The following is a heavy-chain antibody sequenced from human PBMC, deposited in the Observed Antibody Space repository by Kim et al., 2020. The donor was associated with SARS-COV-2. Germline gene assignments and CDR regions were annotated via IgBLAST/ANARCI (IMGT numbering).Heavy chain of an antibody. J-gene: IGHJ5*02. CDR3: ARNRATSPSRFDP. CDR2: INPNSGGT. D-gene: IGHD5-12*01. V-gene: IGHV1-2*02. Sequence: ASVKVSCKASGYTFTGYYMHWVRQAPGQGLEWMGWINPNSGGTNYAQKFQGRVTMTRDTSISTAYMELSRLRSDDTAVYYCARNRATSPSRFDPWGQGTLVTVSS. CDR1: GYTFTGYY.